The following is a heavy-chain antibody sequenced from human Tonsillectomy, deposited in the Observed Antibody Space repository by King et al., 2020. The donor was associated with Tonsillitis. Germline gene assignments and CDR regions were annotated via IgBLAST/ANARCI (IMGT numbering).Heavy chain of an antibody. V-gene: IGHV3-53*01. CDR3: ARGRYDFWSGFYYIAFGI. Sequence: VQLVESGGGLIQPGGSLRLSCAVSGFTVTSDYMSWLRQAPGKGLEWVSIIYSGGNTYYADSVKGRFTISRDTSKNTVYLQMNSLGAEDTAVYYCARGRYDFWSGFYYIAFGIWGQGTLVTVSS. CDR2: IYSGGNT. J-gene: IGHJ3*02. CDR1: GFTVTSDY. D-gene: IGHD3-3*01.